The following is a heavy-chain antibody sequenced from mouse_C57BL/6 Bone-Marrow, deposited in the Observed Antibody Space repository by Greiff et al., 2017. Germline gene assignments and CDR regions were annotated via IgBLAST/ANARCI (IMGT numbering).Heavy chain of an antibody. CDR2: IYPRSGNT. Sequence: QVQLLQSGAELARPGASVKLSCKASGYTFTSYGISWVKQRTGQGLEWIGEIYPRSGNTYYNEPFKGKATLPADKSSSTPYIALRSLTSEVSAVSFCARDHNYGSSRYDFDYWGQGTTLTVSA. CDR3: ARDHNYGSSRYDFDY. V-gene: IGHV1-81*01. CDR1: GYTFTSYG. J-gene: IGHJ2*01. D-gene: IGHD1-1*01.